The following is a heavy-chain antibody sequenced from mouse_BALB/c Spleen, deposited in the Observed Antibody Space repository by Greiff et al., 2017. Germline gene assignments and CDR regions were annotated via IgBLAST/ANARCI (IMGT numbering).Heavy chain of an antibody. Sequence: EVQLLESGGGLVKPGGSLKLSCAASGFTFSSYAMSWVRQTPEKRLEWVASISSGGSTYYPDSVMGRFTIDSDKGRNILYLQMSSLKSEDTAMCYCAGEYDGGYVYDMDYWGQGTSVTVSA. CDR3: AGEYDGGYVYDMDY. CDR2: ISSGGST. J-gene: IGHJ4*01. D-gene: IGHD1-2*01. V-gene: IGHV5-6-5*01. CDR1: GFTFSSYA.